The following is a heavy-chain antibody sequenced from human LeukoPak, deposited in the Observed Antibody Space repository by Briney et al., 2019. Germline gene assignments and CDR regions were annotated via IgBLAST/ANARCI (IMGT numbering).Heavy chain of an antibody. D-gene: IGHD3-10*01. V-gene: IGHV3-30-3*01. CDR1: GFTFESYT. CDR2: VSYGGSNK. Sequence: PGTSLRLSCAASGFTFESYTIHWVRQAPGKGLEWVALVSYGGSNKYYIDSAKGRFTISRDNSKNTLYLQMNSLRPEDTAVYYCARGHGYYGSGDYYFDYWGQGTLVTVSS. J-gene: IGHJ4*02. CDR3: ARGHGYYGSGDYYFDY.